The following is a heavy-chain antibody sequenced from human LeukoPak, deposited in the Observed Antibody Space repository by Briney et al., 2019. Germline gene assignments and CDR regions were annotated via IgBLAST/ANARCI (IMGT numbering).Heavy chain of an antibody. V-gene: IGHV1-24*01. Sequence: PSVQVSCKVSGYTLTELSMHWVRQAPGKGLEWMGGFDPEDGETIYAQKFQGRVTMTEDTSTDTAYMELSSLRSEDTAVYYCATRGYDSSGYYLRCWGQGTLVTVSS. J-gene: IGHJ4*02. CDR3: ATRGYDSSGYYLRC. D-gene: IGHD3-22*01. CDR1: GYTLTELS. CDR2: FDPEDGET.